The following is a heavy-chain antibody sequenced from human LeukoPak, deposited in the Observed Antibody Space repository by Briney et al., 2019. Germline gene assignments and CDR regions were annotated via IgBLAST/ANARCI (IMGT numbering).Heavy chain of an antibody. V-gene: IGHV4-61*02. CDR2: IFTSGST. D-gene: IGHD3-3*02. J-gene: IGHJ4*02. CDR3: ARVGIASFDY. CDR1: GGSMSSGSYY. Sequence: SETLSLTCTVSGGSMSSGSYYWSWIRQPAGKGLEWIGRIFTSGSTNYNPSLKSRVTMSVDTSKNRFSLKLSSVTAADTAVYYCARVGIASFDYWGQGTLVTVSS.